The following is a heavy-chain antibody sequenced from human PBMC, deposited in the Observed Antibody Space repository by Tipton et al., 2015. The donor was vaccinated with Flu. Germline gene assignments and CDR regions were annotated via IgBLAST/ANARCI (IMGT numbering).Heavy chain of an antibody. Sequence: SLRLSCAASGFLFSSYWMAWVRQAPGKGLEWVANIKYDGSEKNYVDSVRGRFTISRDNAKNSLYLQMNSLRAEDTAVYYCASEGWGAPYFDYWGQGTLVTVSS. CDR1: GFLFSSYW. CDR3: ASEGWGAPYFDY. CDR2: IKYDGSEK. V-gene: IGHV3-7*03. D-gene: IGHD3-16*01. J-gene: IGHJ4*02.